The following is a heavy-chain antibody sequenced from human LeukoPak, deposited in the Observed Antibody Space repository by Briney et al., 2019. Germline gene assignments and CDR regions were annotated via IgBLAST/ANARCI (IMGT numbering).Heavy chain of an antibody. CDR2: IYYSGTT. V-gene: IGHV4-39*01. CDR3: ARHEAQDFDY. CDR1: GGSISSSNW. Sequence: SSETLFLTCAVSGGSISSSNWWSWVRQPPGKGLEWIGSIYYSGTTYYSSSLKSRVIISVDTSKNQFSLKLSSVTATDTAVYYCARHEAQDFDYWGQGTLVTVSS. J-gene: IGHJ4*02.